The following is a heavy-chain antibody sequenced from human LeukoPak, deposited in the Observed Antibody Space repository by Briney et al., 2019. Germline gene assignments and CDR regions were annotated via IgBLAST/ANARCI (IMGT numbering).Heavy chain of an antibody. Sequence: ASVKVSCKASGYTFTGYYMHWVRQAPGQGLEWMGWINPNSGGTNYAQKFRGRVTMTRDTSISTAYMELSRLRSDDTAVYYCARDVLWFGELSVSAFDIWGQGTMVTVPS. V-gene: IGHV1-2*02. D-gene: IGHD3-10*01. J-gene: IGHJ3*02. CDR3: ARDVLWFGELSVSAFDI. CDR1: GYTFTGYY. CDR2: INPNSGGT.